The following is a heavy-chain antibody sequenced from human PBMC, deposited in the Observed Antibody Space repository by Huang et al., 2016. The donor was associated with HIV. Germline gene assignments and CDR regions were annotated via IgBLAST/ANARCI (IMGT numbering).Heavy chain of an antibody. CDR1: GYSFSSYW. V-gene: IGHV5-51*01. CDR2: IFPDASDT. J-gene: IGHJ4*02. D-gene: IGHD6-6*01. CDR3: ARRFSSSSGYFDY. Sequence: VQLVQSGAEVKKPGESLKISCKGSGYSFSSYWIAWVRQMPGKGLEWMGIIFPDASDTTYSPSFEGQVTVSADRSIGTAYLQWSSLKASDPAMYYCARRFSSSSGYFDYWGQGSLVTVSS.